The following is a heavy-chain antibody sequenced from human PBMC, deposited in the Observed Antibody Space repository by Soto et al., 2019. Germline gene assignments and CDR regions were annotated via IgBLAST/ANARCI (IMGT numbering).Heavy chain of an antibody. J-gene: IGHJ4*02. CDR1: GYNFIRYC. CDR3: ARPASAYDFWKIEF. V-gene: IGHV5-51*01. Sequence: GESLKVSCKGSGYNFIRYCIGWVRLMPGKGLEWMGIIYGGDSDTRYSPSFQGQVTISTDKSISTAYLQWGGVKASDTAMYYCARPASAYDFWKIEFWGQGTLLTVFS. CDR2: IYGGDSDT. D-gene: IGHD3-3*01.